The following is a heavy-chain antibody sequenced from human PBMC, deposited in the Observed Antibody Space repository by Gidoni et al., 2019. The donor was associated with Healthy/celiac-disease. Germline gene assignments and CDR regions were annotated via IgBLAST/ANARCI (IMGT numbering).Heavy chain of an antibody. CDR2: INPNSGGT. CDR1: AYPFTGYY. CDR3: ARVSSPMTTVTNFDY. J-gene: IGHJ4*02. V-gene: IGHV1-2*02. Sequence: QVQLVQSGAEVKKPGASVKVSCKASAYPFTGYYMHWVRQSPGQGLEWMGWINPNSGGTDYAQKFQGRVTMTRDTSISTAYMELSRLRSDDTAVYYCARVSSPMTTVTNFDYWGQGTLVTVSS. D-gene: IGHD4-17*01.